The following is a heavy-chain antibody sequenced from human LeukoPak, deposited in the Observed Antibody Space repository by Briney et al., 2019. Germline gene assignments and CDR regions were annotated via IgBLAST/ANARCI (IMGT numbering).Heavy chain of an antibody. V-gene: IGHV3-30*04. CDR1: GFTFSSYA. CDR3: AKDGATTWFGEAT. Sequence: GGSLRLSCAASGFTFSSYAMHWVRQAPGKGLEWVALISPDGRDKYYGDSVKGRFTISRDNSKNTLYLQMNSPRAEDTAVYYCAKDGATTWFGEATWGQGTPVTVSS. J-gene: IGHJ5*02. D-gene: IGHD3-10*01. CDR2: ISPDGRDK.